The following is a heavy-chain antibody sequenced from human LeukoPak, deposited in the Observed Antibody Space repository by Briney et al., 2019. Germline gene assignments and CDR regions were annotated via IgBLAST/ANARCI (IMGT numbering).Heavy chain of an antibody. CDR3: ARVERFLEWFYMDV. Sequence: PSETLSLTCTVSGGSISSHYWSWIRQPPGKGLEWLGYIYYSGSTNYNPSLKSRVTISVDTSKNQFSLKLSSVTAADTAVYYCARVERFLEWFYMDVWGKGTTVTVSS. V-gene: IGHV4-59*11. CDR2: IYYSGST. J-gene: IGHJ6*03. CDR1: GGSISSHY. D-gene: IGHD3-3*01.